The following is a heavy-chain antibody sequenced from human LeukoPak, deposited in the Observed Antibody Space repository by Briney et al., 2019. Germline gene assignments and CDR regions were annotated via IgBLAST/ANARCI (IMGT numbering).Heavy chain of an antibody. J-gene: IGHJ4*02. Sequence: SETLSLTCTVSGGSISSKNYYWGWIRQPPGKGLEWIGSIYYSGSTYYNPSLNSRVTISVDTSKNQFSLKLSSVTAADTAVYYCARSPHSGWLDYWGQGTLVTVSS. CDR2: IYYSGST. V-gene: IGHV4-39*07. D-gene: IGHD6-19*01. CDR1: GGSISSKNYY. CDR3: ARSPHSGWLDY.